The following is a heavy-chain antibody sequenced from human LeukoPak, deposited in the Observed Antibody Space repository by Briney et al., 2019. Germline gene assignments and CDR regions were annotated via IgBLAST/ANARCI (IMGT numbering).Heavy chain of an antibody. D-gene: IGHD3-10*01. Sequence: GGSLRLSCAASGFTFSSYSMNWVRQAPGKGLEWVSYIISSGTTIYYADSVKGRFTISRDNARNSLFLQMNSLRDEDTAVYYCERVGSGKYGMDVWGQGTTVTVSS. CDR2: IISSGTTI. V-gene: IGHV3-48*02. CDR3: ERVGSGKYGMDV. CDR1: GFTFSSYS. J-gene: IGHJ6*02.